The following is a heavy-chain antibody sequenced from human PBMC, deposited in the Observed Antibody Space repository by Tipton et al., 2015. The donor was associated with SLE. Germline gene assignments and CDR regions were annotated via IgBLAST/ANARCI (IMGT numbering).Heavy chain of an antibody. Sequence: QLVQSGPEVKKPGESLKISCEGSGYSFTTYWIAWVRQMPGKGLELMGIIHPYDSDVRYRPSFQGQVIISADKSMNTAYLQWTSLKASDTAMYYCARVDSSSSYWGQGTLVTVSS. CDR1: GYSFTTYW. V-gene: IGHV5-51*03. CDR3: ARVDSSSSY. CDR2: IHPYDSDV. J-gene: IGHJ4*02. D-gene: IGHD2-2*01.